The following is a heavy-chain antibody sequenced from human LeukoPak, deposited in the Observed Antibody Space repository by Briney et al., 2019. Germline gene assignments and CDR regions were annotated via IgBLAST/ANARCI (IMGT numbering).Heavy chain of an antibody. V-gene: IGHV4-34*01. D-gene: IGHD2-15*01. Sequence: KPSETLSLTCAVYGGSFSGYYWSWIRQPPGKGLEWIGEINHRGSTNYNPSLKSRVTISVDTSKNQFSLKLSSVTAADTAVYYCARQRFIGYCSGGSCSRAFDIWGQGTMVTVSS. J-gene: IGHJ3*02. CDR1: GGSFSGYY. CDR3: ARQRFIGYCSGGSCSRAFDI. CDR2: INHRGST.